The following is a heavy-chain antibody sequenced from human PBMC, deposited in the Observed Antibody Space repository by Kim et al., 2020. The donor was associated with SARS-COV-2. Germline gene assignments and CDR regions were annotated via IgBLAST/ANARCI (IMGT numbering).Heavy chain of an antibody. CDR2: INHSGST. V-gene: IGHV4-34*01. J-gene: IGHJ5*02. D-gene: IGHD3-16*01. Sequence: SETLSLTCAVYGGSFSGYYWSWIRQPPGKGLEWIGEINHSGSTNYNPSLKSRVTISVDTSKNKFSLKLSSVTAADTAVYYCARANPVGGLRYNWFDPWGQETLVTVSS. CDR1: GGSFSGYY. CDR3: ARANPVGGLRYNWFDP.